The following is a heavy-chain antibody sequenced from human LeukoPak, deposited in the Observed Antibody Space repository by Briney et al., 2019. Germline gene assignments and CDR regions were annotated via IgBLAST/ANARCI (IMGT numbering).Heavy chain of an antibody. V-gene: IGHV3-23*01. CDR1: GFTFSSYA. CDR3: AKDAYYYGSGSYYPDY. D-gene: IGHD3-10*01. Sequence: GGSLRLSCAASGFTFSSYAMSWVRQAPGKGLEWVSAISGSGGSTYYADSVKGRFTISRDNSKNTLYLQMNSLRAEGTAVYYCAKDAYYYGSGSYYPDYWGQGTLVTVSS. CDR2: ISGSGGST. J-gene: IGHJ4*02.